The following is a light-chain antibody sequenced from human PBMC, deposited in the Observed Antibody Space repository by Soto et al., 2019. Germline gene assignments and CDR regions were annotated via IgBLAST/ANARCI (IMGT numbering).Light chain of an antibody. CDR1: QVVRNH. V-gene: IGKV1-12*01. CDR3: QQGNTFPIT. Sequence: DIQMTQSPSYVSASLGDKVTITCRASQVVRNHLAWYQQKPGKAPVLLIFDASTLQTGVPSRFSGDGSGTDFTLTISGLQPEDFGTYFCQQGNTFPITFGQGTRLDI. CDR2: DAS. J-gene: IGKJ5*01.